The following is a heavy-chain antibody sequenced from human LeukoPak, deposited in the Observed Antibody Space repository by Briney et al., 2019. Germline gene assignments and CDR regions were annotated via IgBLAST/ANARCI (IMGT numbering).Heavy chain of an antibody. J-gene: IGHJ6*03. CDR1: GFTFSDYY. CDR2: ISSSGSTI. V-gene: IGHV3-11*04. Sequence: PGGSLRLSCAASGFTFSDYYMSWIRQAPGKGLEWVSYISSSGSTIYYADSVKGRFTISRDNAKNSPYLQMNSLRAEDTAVYYCARVANYYYYYYMDVWGKGTTVTVSS. CDR3: ARVANYYYYYYMDV. D-gene: IGHD2-21*01.